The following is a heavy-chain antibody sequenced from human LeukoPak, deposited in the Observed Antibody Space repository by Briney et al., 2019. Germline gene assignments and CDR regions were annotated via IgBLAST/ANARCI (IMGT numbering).Heavy chain of an antibody. CDR1: GGSFSGYY. J-gene: IGHJ5*02. CDR2: INHSGST. D-gene: IGHD3-10*01. V-gene: IGHV4-34*01. CDR3: ARVIDYYGSGSPNWFDP. Sequence: PSETLSLTCAVYGGSFSGYYWSWIRQPPGKGLEWIGEINHSGSTNYNPSLKSRVTISVDTSKNQFSLKLSSVTAADTAVYYCARVIDYYGSGSPNWFDPWGQGTLVTVSP.